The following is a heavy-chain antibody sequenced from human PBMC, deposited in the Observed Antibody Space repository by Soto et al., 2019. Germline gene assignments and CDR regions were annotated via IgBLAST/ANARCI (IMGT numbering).Heavy chain of an antibody. D-gene: IGHD2-2*01. V-gene: IGHV4-39*01. J-gene: IGHJ4*02. CDR2: IDYNGVT. CDR3: GRVMIGTSRHTDSDY. CDR1: GASIISRDYC. Sequence: SETLSLTCSVSGASIISRDYCLFWIRQTPWKGLEWIGNIDYNGVTYYNPSLKSRVTVSKDTSKNQFSLKVASVTAADTAIYYCGRVMIGTSRHTDSDYWGQGTQVTVSS.